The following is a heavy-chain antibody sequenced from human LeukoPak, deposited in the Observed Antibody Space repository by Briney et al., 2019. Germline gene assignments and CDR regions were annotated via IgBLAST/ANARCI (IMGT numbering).Heavy chain of an antibody. V-gene: IGHV3-23*01. D-gene: IGHD3-22*01. J-gene: IGHJ6*02. CDR3: ARDGLYDSSGYYYYYYYGMDV. Sequence: GGSLRLSCAASGFTFTSYAMSWVRQAPGKGLEWVSAITGSGDTTYYAASVKGRFTISRDNSKNTLYLQMNSLRAEDTAVYYCARDGLYDSSGYYYYYYYGMDVWGQGTTVTVSS. CDR2: ITGSGDTT. CDR1: GFTFTSYA.